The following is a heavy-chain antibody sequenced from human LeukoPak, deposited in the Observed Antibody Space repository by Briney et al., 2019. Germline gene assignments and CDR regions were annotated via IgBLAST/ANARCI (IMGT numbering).Heavy chain of an antibody. J-gene: IGHJ6*03. CDR3: ARDQRAESTDYYYYYIDV. Sequence: SVTVSCKPSGGTFNSYAISWVRQAPGEGLEWMGGIFLIFGTANYAQKFQGRVTITTDESTSTAYMELSSLRSEDTAVYYCARDQRAESTDYYYYYIDVRGKGTTVTVSS. V-gene: IGHV1-69*05. CDR1: GGTFNSYA. CDR2: IFLIFGTA.